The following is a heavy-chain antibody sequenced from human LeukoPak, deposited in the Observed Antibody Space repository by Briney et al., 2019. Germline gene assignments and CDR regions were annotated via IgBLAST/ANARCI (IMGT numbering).Heavy chain of an antibody. J-gene: IGHJ4*02. D-gene: IGHD3-22*01. CDR1: GYSFTSYW. CDR2: IYPGDPDT. CDR3: ARQLSYDYDSSGYYRGYYFDY. Sequence: GESLKISCKGSGYSFTSYWIGWVRQMPGKGLEWMGIIYPGDPDTRYGPSFQGQVTISADKSISTAYLQWSSLKASDTAMYYCARQLSYDYDSSGYYRGYYFDYWGQGTLVAVPS. V-gene: IGHV5-51*01.